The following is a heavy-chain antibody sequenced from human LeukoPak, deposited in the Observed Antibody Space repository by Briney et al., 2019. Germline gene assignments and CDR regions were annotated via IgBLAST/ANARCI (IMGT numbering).Heavy chain of an antibody. CDR2: ISYDGSNK. D-gene: IGHD2-21*02. J-gene: IGHJ4*02. CDR3: AKLARPYCSGDCLQIDY. CDR1: GFTFSSYG. Sequence: PGGSLRLSCAASGFTFSSYGMHWVRQAPGKGLEWVAVISYDGSNKYYADSVKGRFTISRDNSKNTLYLQMHSLRAEDTAVYYCAKLARPYCSGDCLQIDYWGQGTLVPVSS. V-gene: IGHV3-30*18.